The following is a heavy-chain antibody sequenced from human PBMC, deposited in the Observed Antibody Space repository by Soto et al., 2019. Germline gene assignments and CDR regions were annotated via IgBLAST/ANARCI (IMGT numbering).Heavy chain of an antibody. CDR2: ISYDGSNK. CDR1: GFTFSSYA. Sequence: QVQLVESGGGVVQPGRSLRLSCAASGFTFSSYAMHWVRQAPGKGLEWVAVISYDGSNKYYADSVKGRFTISRDNSKNTLYLQMNSLRAEDTAVYYCARDLRPSPTVTSWFDPWGQGTLVTVSS. J-gene: IGHJ5*02. V-gene: IGHV3-30-3*01. CDR3: ARDLRPSPTVTSWFDP. D-gene: IGHD4-4*01.